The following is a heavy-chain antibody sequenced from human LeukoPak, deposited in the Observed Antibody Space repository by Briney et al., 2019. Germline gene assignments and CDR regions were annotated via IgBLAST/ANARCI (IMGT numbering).Heavy chain of an antibody. Sequence: GGSLRLSCAASGLTFSSYGMHCVRQAPGKGLEWVAVIWYDGSNKYYADSVKGRFTISRDNSKNTLYLQMNSLRAEDTAVYYCARDHSSGWYSDYFDYWGQGSLVTVSS. CDR3: ARDHSSGWYSDYFDY. CDR1: GLTFSSYG. D-gene: IGHD6-19*01. CDR2: IWYDGSNK. V-gene: IGHV3-33*01. J-gene: IGHJ4*02.